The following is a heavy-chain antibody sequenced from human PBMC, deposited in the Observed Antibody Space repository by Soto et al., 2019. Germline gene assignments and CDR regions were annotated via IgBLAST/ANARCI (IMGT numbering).Heavy chain of an antibody. D-gene: IGHD1-1*01. CDR3: ARHRTRRENEPTQPWVAMDG. Sequence: QVHLVQSGAEVKRPGASVKVSCEASGYSFTNHGISWVRQAPGQGLEWMGWISPYNGNTVFAQKLADRFTITSDTSTRSAHKELRSRASDDTDMDFCARHRTRRENEPTQPWVAMDGWGPGTTGTDS. CDR1: GYSFTNHG. J-gene: IGHJ6*02. CDR2: ISPYNGNT. V-gene: IGHV1-18*01.